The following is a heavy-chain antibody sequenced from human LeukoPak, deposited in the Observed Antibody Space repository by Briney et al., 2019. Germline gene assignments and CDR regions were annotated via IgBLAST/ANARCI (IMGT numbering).Heavy chain of an antibody. CDR1: GFTFSSYG. CDR2: IWYDGSNK. CDR3: ARETQQRQLSNPFEI. Sequence: GRSLRLSCAASGFTFSSYGMHWVRQAPGKGLEWVAVIWYDGSNKYYADSVKGRFTISRDNSKNTLYLQMNSLRADDTALYYCARETQQRQLSNPFEIWGQGTMATVSS. J-gene: IGHJ3*02. V-gene: IGHV3-33*01. D-gene: IGHD6-13*01.